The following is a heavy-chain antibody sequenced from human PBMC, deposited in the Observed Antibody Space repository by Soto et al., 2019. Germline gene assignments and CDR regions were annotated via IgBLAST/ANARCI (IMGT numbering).Heavy chain of an antibody. D-gene: IGHD6-6*01. Sequence: GASVKVSCKASGYSFTTSGITWVRQAPGQGLEWMGWISTYNGNTNYAQNLQDRVTLTTDTSTSTAYMELRSLRSDDTAVYYCARPHSSSRAFDIWGQGTMVTVSS. CDR3: ARPHSSSRAFDI. CDR1: GYSFTTSG. CDR2: ISTYNGNT. J-gene: IGHJ3*02. V-gene: IGHV1-18*01.